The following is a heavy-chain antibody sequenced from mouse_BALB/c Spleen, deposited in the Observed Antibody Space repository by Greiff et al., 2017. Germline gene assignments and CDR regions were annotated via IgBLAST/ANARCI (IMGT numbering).Heavy chain of an antibody. J-gene: IGHJ3*01. CDR1: GFTFSSFG. V-gene: IGHV5-17*02. D-gene: IGHD2-1*01. Sequence: EVKVVESGGGLVQPGGSRKLSCAASGFTFSSFGMHWVRQAPEKGLEWVAYISSGSSTIYYADTVKGRFTISRDNPKNTLFLQMTSLRSEDTAMYYCARHGNYVAWFAYWGQGTLVTVSA. CDR3: ARHGNYVAWFAY. CDR2: ISSGSSTI.